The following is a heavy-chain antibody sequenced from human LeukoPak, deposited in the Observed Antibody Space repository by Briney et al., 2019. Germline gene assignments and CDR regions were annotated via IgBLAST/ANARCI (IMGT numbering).Heavy chain of an antibody. V-gene: IGHV3-21*01. J-gene: IGHJ4*02. D-gene: IGHD2/OR15-2a*01. CDR2: ISSSSSYI. CDR1: GFTFSSYS. Sequence: GGSLRLSCAASGFTFSSYSMNWVRQAPGKGLEWVSSISSSSSYIYYADSVKGRFTISRDSAKNSLYLQMNSLRAEDTAVYYCARAPTFGYYFDYWGQGTLVTVSS. CDR3: ARAPTFGYYFDY.